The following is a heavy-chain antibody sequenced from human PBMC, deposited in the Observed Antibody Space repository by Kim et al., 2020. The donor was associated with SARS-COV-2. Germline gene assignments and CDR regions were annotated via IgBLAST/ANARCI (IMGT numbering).Heavy chain of an antibody. D-gene: IGHD2-15*01. Sequence: GDADTVKGRLTISRDNAKKSLFLQMNSLRPEDTDLYYCVKDIDHGGVDVWGQGTTVIVSS. CDR3: VKDIDHGGVDV. J-gene: IGHJ6*02. V-gene: IGHV3-9*01.